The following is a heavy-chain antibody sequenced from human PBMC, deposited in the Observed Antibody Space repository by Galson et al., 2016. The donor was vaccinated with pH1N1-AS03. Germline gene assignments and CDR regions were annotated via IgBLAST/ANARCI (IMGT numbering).Heavy chain of an antibody. CDR2: VIPNVGVT. CDR3: ARGPGADPVWIREGGDY. D-gene: IGHD5-12*01. CDR1: GGTFSTYA. Sequence: SVKVSCKASGGTFSTYAITWVRQAPGQGLEWMGGVIPNVGVTSYAQKFQGRVTITADESTSTAYMELTRLKSEDTAVYYCARGPGADPVWIREGGDYWGQGTLVTVSS. J-gene: IGHJ4*02. V-gene: IGHV1-69*10.